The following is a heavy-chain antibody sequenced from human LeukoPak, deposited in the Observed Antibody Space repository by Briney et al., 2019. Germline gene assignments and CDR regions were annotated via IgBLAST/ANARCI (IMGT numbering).Heavy chain of an antibody. J-gene: IGHJ4*02. CDR2: INHSGST. D-gene: IGHD1-26*01. V-gene: IGHV4-34*01. Sequence: SETQSLTCAVYGGSFSGYYWSWIRQPPGKGLEWIGEINHSGSTNYNPSLKSRVTISVDTSKNQFSLKLSSVTAADTAVYYCARQSVGAKSGLDYWGQGTLVTVSS. CDR1: GGSFSGYY. CDR3: ARQSVGAKSGLDY.